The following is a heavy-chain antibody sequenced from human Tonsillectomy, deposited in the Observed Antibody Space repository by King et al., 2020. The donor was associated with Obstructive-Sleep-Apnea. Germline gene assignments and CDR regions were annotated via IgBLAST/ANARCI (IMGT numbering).Heavy chain of an antibody. V-gene: IGHV3-33*06. Sequence: SVILSCSSASFTFSRYGMHCFSTSHCNGLACFSFVFSSGLNTYYADSVKGRLHISRDNSKTTLYLQMNSLRAEDTAVYYCAKGIRYYDSSGYDYWGQGTLVTVSS. CDR2: VFSSGLNT. CDR1: SFTFSRYG. J-gene: IGHJ4*02. D-gene: IGHD3-22*01. CDR3: AKGIRYYDSSGYDY.